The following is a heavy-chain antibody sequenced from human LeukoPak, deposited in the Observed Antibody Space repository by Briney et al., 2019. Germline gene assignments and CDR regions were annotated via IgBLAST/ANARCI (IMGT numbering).Heavy chain of an antibody. D-gene: IGHD3-22*01. J-gene: IGHJ4*02. Sequence: GGSLRLSCAASGFTFSSYAMSWVRQAPGKGLEWVSAISGSGGSTYYADSVKGRFTISRDNSKDTLYLQMNSLRAEDTAVYYCAKLSPRGSEVVVITSFDYWGQGTLVTVSS. V-gene: IGHV3-23*01. CDR1: GFTFSSYA. CDR3: AKLSPRGSEVVVITSFDY. CDR2: ISGSGGST.